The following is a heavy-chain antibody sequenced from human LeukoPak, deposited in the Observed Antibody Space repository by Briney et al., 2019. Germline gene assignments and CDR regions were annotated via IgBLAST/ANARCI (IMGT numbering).Heavy chain of an antibody. J-gene: IGHJ4*02. Sequence: SETLSLTCTVSGGSISSYYWSWIRQPPGKGLEWIGYIYYSGSTNYNPSLKSRVTISVDTSKNQFSLKLSSVTAADTAVYYCARGPGRSHSNSWYLVFDYWGQGTLVTVSS. V-gene: IGHV4-59*01. CDR2: IYYSGST. CDR1: GGSISSYY. D-gene: IGHD6-13*01. CDR3: ARGPGRSHSNSWYLVFDY.